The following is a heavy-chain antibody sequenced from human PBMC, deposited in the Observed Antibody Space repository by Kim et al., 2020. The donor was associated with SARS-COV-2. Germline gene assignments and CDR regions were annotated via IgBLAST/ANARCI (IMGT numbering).Heavy chain of an antibody. D-gene: IGHD3-22*01. CDR1: GFTFSSYG. V-gene: IGHV3-30*18. CDR3: AKFQYYYESSGYSYFDY. Sequence: GGSLRLSCAASGFTFSSYGMHWVRQAPGKGLEWVAVISYDGSNKYYGDSVKGRFTISRDNSKNTLYLQMNSLRAEDTAVYYCAKFQYYYESSGYSYFDY. CDR2: ISYDGSNK. J-gene: IGHJ4*03.